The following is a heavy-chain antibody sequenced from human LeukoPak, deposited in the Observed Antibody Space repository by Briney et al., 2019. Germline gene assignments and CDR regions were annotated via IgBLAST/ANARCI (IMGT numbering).Heavy chain of an antibody. CDR2: INPNSGGT. CDR3: ARVGHYDFSLFD. V-gene: IGHV1-2*02. J-gene: IGHJ4*02. D-gene: IGHD3-3*01. CDR1: GYTFTGYY. Sequence: ASVKVSCKASGYTFTGYYMHWVRQAPGQGLEWMGWINPNSGGTNYAQKFQGRVTMTRDTSISTAYMELSRLRSDDAAVYYCARVGHYDFSLFDWGQGTLVTVSS.